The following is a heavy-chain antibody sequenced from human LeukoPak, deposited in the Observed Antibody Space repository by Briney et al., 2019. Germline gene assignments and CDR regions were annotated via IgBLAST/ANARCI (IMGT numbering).Heavy chain of an antibody. CDR2: IYYSGST. V-gene: IGHV4-59*08. CDR1: GGSISSYY. Sequence: SETLSLTCTVSGGSISSYYWSWIRQPPGKGLEWIGYIYYSGSTNYNPSLKSRVTISVDTSKNQFSLKLSSVTAADTAVYYCARHTILGYYYGMDVWGQGTTVTVSS. D-gene: IGHD3-9*01. J-gene: IGHJ6*02. CDR3: ARHTILGYYYGMDV.